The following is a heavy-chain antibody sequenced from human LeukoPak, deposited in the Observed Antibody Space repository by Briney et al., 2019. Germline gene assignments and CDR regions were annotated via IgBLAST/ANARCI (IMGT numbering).Heavy chain of an antibody. CDR3: ARDDRSVIEYSSSSPDY. J-gene: IGHJ4*02. CDR2: INPSGGST. V-gene: IGHV1-46*01. Sequence: ASVKVSCKASGYTFTSYYMHWVRQAPGQGLEWMGIINPSGGSTSYAQKFQGRVTMTRDTSTSTVYMELSSLRSEDTAVYYCARDDRSVIEYSSSSPDYWGQGTLVTVSS. D-gene: IGHD6-6*01. CDR1: GYTFTSYY.